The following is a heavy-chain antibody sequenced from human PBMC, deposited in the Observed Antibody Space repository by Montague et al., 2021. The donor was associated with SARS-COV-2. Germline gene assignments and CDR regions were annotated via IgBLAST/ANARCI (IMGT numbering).Heavy chain of an antibody. D-gene: IGHD5-18*01. Sequence: SETLSLTCTVTGGPISGSSGYWGWIRQSGGKGLEWIASVYYSGNTYYXPSLKSRPTISVDTSKNQFSLKLNSVTAADTALYYCARREYSYGWGDWGQGTMVTVSS. V-gene: IGHV4-39*01. CDR2: VYYSGNT. CDR3: ARREYSYGWGD. J-gene: IGHJ4*02. CDR1: GGPISGSSGY.